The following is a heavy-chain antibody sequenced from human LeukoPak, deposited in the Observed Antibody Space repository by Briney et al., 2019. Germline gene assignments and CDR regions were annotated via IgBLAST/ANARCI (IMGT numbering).Heavy chain of an antibody. CDR2: IYWDDDK. D-gene: IGHD6-13*01. J-gene: IGHJ3*02. V-gene: IGHV2-5*02. Sequence: SGPTLVKPTQTLTLTCTFSGFSLSTSGVGVGWIRQPPGKALEWLALIYWDDDKRYSPSLKSRLTITKDTSKNQAVLTMTNMDPVDTATYYCARARVSSWSSEAFDIWGQGTMVSVSS. CDR1: GFSLSTSGVG. CDR3: ARARVSSWSSEAFDI.